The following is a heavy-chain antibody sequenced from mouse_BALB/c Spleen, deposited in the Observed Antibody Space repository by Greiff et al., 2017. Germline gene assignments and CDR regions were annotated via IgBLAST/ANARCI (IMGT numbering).Heavy chain of an antibody. CDR2: INSNGGST. V-gene: IGHV5-6-3*01. CDR3: ARGGGYVDYAMDY. D-gene: IGHD2-14*01. CDR1: GFTFSSYG. J-gene: IGHJ4*01. Sequence: EVKLVESGGGLVQPGGSLKLSCAASGFTFSSYGMSWVRQTPDKRLELVATINSNGGSTYYPDSVKGRFTISRDNAKNTLYLQMSSLKSEDTAMYYWARGGGYVDYAMDYWGQGTSVTVSS.